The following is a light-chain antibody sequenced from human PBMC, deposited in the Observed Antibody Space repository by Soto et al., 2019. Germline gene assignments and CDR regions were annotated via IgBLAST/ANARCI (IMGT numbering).Light chain of an antibody. V-gene: IGKV1-12*01. Sequence: IQMTQSPSILSAPMGDRVTITCRASQGISSWLAWYQQKPGKAPNLLIYSASNLQSGVPSRFSGSGSGTDFTLTSSSLHPEDFATYYCQQDNSFPTFGQGTKVDIK. CDR2: SAS. J-gene: IGKJ1*01. CDR3: QQDNSFPT. CDR1: QGISSW.